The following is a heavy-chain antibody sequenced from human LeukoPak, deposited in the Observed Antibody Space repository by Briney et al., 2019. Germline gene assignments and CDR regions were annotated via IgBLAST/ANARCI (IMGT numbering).Heavy chain of an antibody. CDR1: GGPFSGYY. Sequence: KPSETLSLTCDVYGGPFSGYYWTWIRQPPGKGLEWIGEINHSGSTSYNPSLKSRVTLSLDTSKTQFSLNLRSVAAADTAVYYCAASSSWRRWTEFWGQGTLVTVSS. CDR2: INHSGST. J-gene: IGHJ4*02. D-gene: IGHD6-13*01. V-gene: IGHV4-34*01. CDR3: AASSSWRRWTEF.